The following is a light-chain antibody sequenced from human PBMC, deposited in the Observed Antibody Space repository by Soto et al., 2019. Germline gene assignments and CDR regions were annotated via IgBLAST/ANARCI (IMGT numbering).Light chain of an antibody. CDR3: QVWEATGDQVV. V-gene: IGLV3-21*01. J-gene: IGLJ2*01. CDR2: HDS. Sequence: SYELTQPPSVSVAPGETARISCGGNNVGSRSVHWYQQKPGQAPFLVIYHDSDRPSGIPERFSGSNSGNTATLIISRVEAGDEADYYCQVWEATGDQVVFGGGTKLTVL. CDR1: NVGSRS.